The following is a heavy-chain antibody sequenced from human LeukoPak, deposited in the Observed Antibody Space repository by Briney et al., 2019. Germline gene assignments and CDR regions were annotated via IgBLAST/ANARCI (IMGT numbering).Heavy chain of an antibody. Sequence: KPSETLSLTCTVSGGSISSSSYYWGWIRQPPGKGLEWIGSIYYSGSTYYNPSLKSRVTISVDTSKNQFSLKLSSVTAADTAVYYCAKEGDLEYFDWLLPSGYYFDYWGQGTLVTVSS. V-gene: IGHV4-39*02. CDR1: GGSISSSSYY. CDR2: IYYSGST. CDR3: AKEGDLEYFDWLLPSGYYFDY. J-gene: IGHJ4*02. D-gene: IGHD3-9*01.